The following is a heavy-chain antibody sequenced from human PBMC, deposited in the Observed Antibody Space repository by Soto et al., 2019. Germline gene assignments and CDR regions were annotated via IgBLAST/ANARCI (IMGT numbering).Heavy chain of an antibody. V-gene: IGHV4-31*03. J-gene: IGHJ6*02. CDR3: ARDHSSRWDDYGMDV. CDR1: GDSVSSTGLY. Sequence: TLSLTCSVSGDSVSSTGLYWSWLRQRPGKALEWIGNIHNTGATYSNPSLKSRLTISLNASKNQFSLILKSVRSEDTAVYYCARDHSSRWDDYGMDVWGQGTTVTVSS. D-gene: IGHD6-13*01. CDR2: IHNTGAT.